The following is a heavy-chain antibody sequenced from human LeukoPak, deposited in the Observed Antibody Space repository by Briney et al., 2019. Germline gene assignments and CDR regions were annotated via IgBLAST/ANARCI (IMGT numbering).Heavy chain of an antibody. CDR1: GVSISSTSYY. V-gene: IGHV4-39*01. Sequence: SETLSLTCTVSGVSISSTSYYWGWIRQPPGKGLEWIGSIYYSGSTYYNPSLKSRVTISEDTSKNQFSLKLSSVTAADTAVYYCARDLGYCSGGSCYYYYGMDVWGQGTTVTVSS. J-gene: IGHJ6*02. CDR2: IYYSGST. CDR3: ARDLGYCSGGSCYYYYGMDV. D-gene: IGHD2-15*01.